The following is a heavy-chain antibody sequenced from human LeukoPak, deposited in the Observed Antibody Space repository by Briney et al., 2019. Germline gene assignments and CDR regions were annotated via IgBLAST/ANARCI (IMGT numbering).Heavy chain of an antibody. V-gene: IGHV3-30*03. CDR3: AREGVQTTVDAFDI. D-gene: IGHD4-17*01. CDR1: GFRFTSYW. J-gene: IGHJ3*02. Sequence: GGSLRLSCAASGFRFTSYWMSWVRQAPGKGLEWLSVISHDGSDKNNADSVKGRFIISRDNSKNTVYLQLNSLRPEDTAMYYCAREGVQTTVDAFDIWGLGTMVIVSS. CDR2: ISHDGSDK.